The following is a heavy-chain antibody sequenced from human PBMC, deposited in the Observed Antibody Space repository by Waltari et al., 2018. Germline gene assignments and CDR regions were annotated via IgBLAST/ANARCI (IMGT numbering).Heavy chain of an antibody. CDR1: GFTFSSYS. V-gene: IGHV3-21*01. D-gene: IGHD6-13*01. J-gene: IGHJ4*02. Sequence: EVQLVESGGGLVKPGGSLRLSCAASGFTFSSYSMNWVRQAPGKGLEWVSSISSSSSYIYYADSVKGRFTISRENAKNSLYLQMNSLRAEDTAVYYCARAAYSSSWCTDYWGQGTLVTVSS. CDR2: ISSSSSYI. CDR3: ARAAYSSSWCTDY.